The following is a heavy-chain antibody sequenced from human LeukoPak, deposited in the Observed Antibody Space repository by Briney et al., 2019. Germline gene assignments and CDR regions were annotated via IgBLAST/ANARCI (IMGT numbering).Heavy chain of an antibody. J-gene: IGHJ4*02. CDR2: INHSGST. CDR1: GGSFSGYY. CDR3: ARSGNDGGEIDY. V-gene: IGHV4-34*01. D-gene: IGHD1-1*01. Sequence: PSETLSLTCAVYGGSFSGYYWSWIRQPPGKGLEWIGEINHSGSTNYNPSLKSRVTISVDTSKNQFSLKLSSVTAADTAVYYCARSGNDGGEIDYWGQGTLVTVSS.